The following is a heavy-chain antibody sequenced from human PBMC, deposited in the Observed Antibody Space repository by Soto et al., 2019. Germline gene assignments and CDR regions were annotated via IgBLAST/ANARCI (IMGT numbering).Heavy chain of an antibody. D-gene: IGHD3-3*01. J-gene: IGHJ4*02. Sequence: LRLSCAASGFTFSTYATSWVRQAPGKGLEWVSTISGSGSSTYYADSVKGRFSISRDNSKNTLYLHMNSLRAEDTAVYYCAIFDFWSGYYRGYWGQGTLVTVSS. V-gene: IGHV3-23*01. CDR3: AIFDFWSGYYRGY. CDR1: GFTFSTYA. CDR2: ISGSGSST.